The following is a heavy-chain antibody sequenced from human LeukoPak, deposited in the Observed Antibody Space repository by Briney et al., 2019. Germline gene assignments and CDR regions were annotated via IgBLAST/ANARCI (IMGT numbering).Heavy chain of an antibody. D-gene: IGHD1-7*01. CDR1: GFTFSSFG. CDR2: IWYDASNK. Sequence: GGSLRLSCAASGFTFSSFGMHWVRQAPGKGLEWVAVIWYDASNKYYADSVKGRFTISRDNSKNTLYLHTNSLRDDDTAVYYCVRGVGVSRFNYLDPWGQGTLVIVSS. V-gene: IGHV3-33*01. CDR3: VRGVGVSRFNYLDP. J-gene: IGHJ5*02.